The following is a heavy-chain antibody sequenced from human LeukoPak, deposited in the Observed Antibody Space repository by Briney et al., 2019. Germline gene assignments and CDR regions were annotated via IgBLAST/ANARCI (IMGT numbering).Heavy chain of an antibody. J-gene: IGHJ3*02. CDR1: GFTVSSNY. CDR2: ISYDGSNK. V-gene: IGHV3-30-3*01. D-gene: IGHD6-19*01. CDR3: ARERQQWLVPGDAFDI. Sequence: PGGSLRLSCAASGFTVSSNYMSWVRQAPGKGLEWVAVISYDGSNKYYADSVKGRFTISRDNSKNTLYLQMNSLRAEDTAVYYCARERQQWLVPGDAFDIWGQGTMVTVSS.